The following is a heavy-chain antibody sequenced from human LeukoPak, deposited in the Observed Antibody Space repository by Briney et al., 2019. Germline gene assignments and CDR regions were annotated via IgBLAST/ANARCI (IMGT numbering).Heavy chain of an antibody. V-gene: IGHV6-1*01. CDR1: GDSVSSNSAA. CDR2: TYYRSKWYN. D-gene: IGHD3-10*01. J-gene: IGHJ4*02. CDR3: ARGRPWLTYYYGSGSYLDY. Sequence: SGPGLVKPSQTLSLTCAISGDSVSSNSAAWNWIRQSPSRGLEWLGRTYYRSKWYNDYAVSVKSRITINPDTSKNQFSLQLNSVTPEDTAVYYCARGRPWLTYYYGSGSYLDYWGQGTLVTVSS.